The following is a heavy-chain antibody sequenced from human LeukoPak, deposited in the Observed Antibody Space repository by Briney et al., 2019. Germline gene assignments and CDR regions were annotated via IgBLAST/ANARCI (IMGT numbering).Heavy chain of an antibody. J-gene: IGHJ4*02. D-gene: IGHD5-18*01. V-gene: IGHV4-59*08. CDR1: GGPIRSYY. Sequence: SEPLSLTCNVSGGPIRSYYWSWIRQPPGKGLEWIGYIYYSGSTNYNPSLKSRVTISVDTSKNQFSLKLSSVTAADTAVYYCARFGYTYGYDYWGQGTLVTVSS. CDR2: IYYSGST. CDR3: ARFGYTYGYDY.